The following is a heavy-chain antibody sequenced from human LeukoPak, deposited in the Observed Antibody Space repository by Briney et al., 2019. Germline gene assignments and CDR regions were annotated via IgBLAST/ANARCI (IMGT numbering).Heavy chain of an antibody. Sequence: SETLSLTCAVSGYSISSGYYWGWIRQPPGKGLGWIGSIYHSGSTYYNPSLKSRVTISVDTSKNQFSLKLSSVTAADTAVYYCARDRGFYYGSGSYVYYFDYWGQGTLVTVSS. CDR2: IYHSGST. D-gene: IGHD3-10*01. J-gene: IGHJ4*02. V-gene: IGHV4-38-2*02. CDR1: GYSISSGYY. CDR3: ARDRGFYYGSGSYVYYFDY.